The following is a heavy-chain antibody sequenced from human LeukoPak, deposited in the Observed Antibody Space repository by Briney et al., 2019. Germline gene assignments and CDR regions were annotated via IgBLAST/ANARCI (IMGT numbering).Heavy chain of an antibody. CDR2: IYYSGST. V-gene: IGHV4-30-4*01. CDR3: ARESVEIFGVAYINYYYYGMDV. Sequence: PSETLSLTCTVSGGSISSGDYYWSWIRQPPGKGLEWIGYIYYSGSTYYNPSLKSRVTISVDTSKNQLSLKLSSVTAADTAVYYCARESVEIFGVAYINYYYYGMDVWGQGTTVTVSS. D-gene: IGHD3-3*01. CDR1: GGSISSGDYY. J-gene: IGHJ6*02.